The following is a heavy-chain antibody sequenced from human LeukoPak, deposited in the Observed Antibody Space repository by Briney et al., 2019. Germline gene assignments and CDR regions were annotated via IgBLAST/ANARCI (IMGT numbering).Heavy chain of an antibody. CDR3: ARAKYYDFWSGYYNDAFDI. V-gene: IGHV4-30-4*08. D-gene: IGHD3-3*01. J-gene: IGHJ3*02. Sequence: SETLSLTCTVSGGSISSGDYYWSWIRQPPGKGLEWIGYIYYSGSTYYNPSLKSRVTISVDTSKNQFSLKLSFVTAADTAVYYCARAKYYDFWSGYYNDAFDIWGQGTMVTVSS. CDR2: IYYSGST. CDR1: GGSISSGDYY.